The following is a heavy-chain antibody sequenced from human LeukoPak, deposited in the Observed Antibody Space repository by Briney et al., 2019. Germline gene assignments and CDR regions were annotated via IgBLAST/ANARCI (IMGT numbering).Heavy chain of an antibody. CDR3: VKRSGYNYGYFDS. Sequence: GGSLRLSCAASGFTFSSYSMSWVRQAPGEGLEWVSAITDSGDYTTYADSVKGRFTISRDNSKNTLYLQMNSLRAEDTAIYYCVKRSGYNYGYFDSWGQGTLVTVSS. CDR1: GFTFSSYS. CDR2: ITDSGDYT. D-gene: IGHD5-18*01. J-gene: IGHJ4*02. V-gene: IGHV3-23*01.